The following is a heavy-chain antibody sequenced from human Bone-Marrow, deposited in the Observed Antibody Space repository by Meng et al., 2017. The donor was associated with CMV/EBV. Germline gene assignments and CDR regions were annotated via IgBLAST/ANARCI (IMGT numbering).Heavy chain of an antibody. Sequence: GSLRLSCTVSGGSISSSSYYWGWIRQPPGKGLEWIGSIYYSGSTYYNPSLKSRVTISVDTSKNQFSLKLSSVTAADTAVYYCARGRVRYCSGGSCYSYAYYYYGMDVWGQGTTVTVSS. D-gene: IGHD2-15*01. CDR1: GGSISSSSYY. V-gene: IGHV4-39*07. J-gene: IGHJ6*02. CDR2: IYYSGST. CDR3: ARGRVRYCSGGSCYSYAYYYYGMDV.